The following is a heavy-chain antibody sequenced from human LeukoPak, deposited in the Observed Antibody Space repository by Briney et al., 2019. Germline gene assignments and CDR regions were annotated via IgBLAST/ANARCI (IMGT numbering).Heavy chain of an antibody. D-gene: IGHD5-24*01. CDR2: FSPSGGST. J-gene: IGHJ5*02. Sequence: ASVRVSCKASGYTFTSYDINWVRQATGQGPEWMGVFSPSGGSTTYAQKFQGRVTLTRDMSTSTDYLELSSLRSEDTAVYYCARDNSVRDEAWWFNPWGQGTLVTVSS. V-gene: IGHV1-46*01. CDR1: GYTFTSYD. CDR3: ARDNSVRDEAWWFNP.